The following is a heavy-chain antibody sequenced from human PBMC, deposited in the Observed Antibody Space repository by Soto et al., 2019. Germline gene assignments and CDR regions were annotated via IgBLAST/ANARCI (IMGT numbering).Heavy chain of an antibody. CDR1: GFIFATHT. J-gene: IGHJ4*02. V-gene: IGHV3-21*02. Sequence: VQLRESGGGLVKPGGSLRLSCAASGFIFATHTINWVRQAPGKGLEWVSSITGSGIYTRYADSVKGRFTISRDNAKASLYLQMNSLGAEDTAVYYCVKEGISNYNEYFDYWGQGTLVTVSS. CDR2: ITGSGIYT. D-gene: IGHD4-4*01. CDR3: VKEGISNYNEYFDY.